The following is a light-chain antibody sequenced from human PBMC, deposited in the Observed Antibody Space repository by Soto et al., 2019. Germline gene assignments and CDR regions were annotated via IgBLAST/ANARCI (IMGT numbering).Light chain of an antibody. Sequence: QSALTQPPSASGSPGQSVTISCTGTSSDVGGYNYVSWYQQHPGKAPKLMIYEVSKRPSGVPDRFSGSKSGNTASLTVSGLQAEDEADYYCSSYAGSNIWVFGGGTKLPS. CDR1: SSDVGGYNY. V-gene: IGLV2-8*01. J-gene: IGLJ3*02. CDR2: EVS. CDR3: SSYAGSNIWV.